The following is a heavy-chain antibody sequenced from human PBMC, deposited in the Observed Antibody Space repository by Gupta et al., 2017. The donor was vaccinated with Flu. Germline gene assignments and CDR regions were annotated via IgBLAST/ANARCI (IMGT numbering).Heavy chain of an antibody. CDR2: IKSKTDGGTT. CDR1: GFIFTNAW. CDR3: TTDLTVGTSRIDY. J-gene: IGHJ4*02. V-gene: IGHV3-15*05. Sequence: EVQLVQSGGGLVKPGGSLRLPCAASGFIFTNAWMNWVRQAPGKGLEWVGRIKSKTDGGTTDYATPVKGRFTISRDDSKNTLYLQMNSLKTEDTAVYYCTTDLTVGTSRIDYWGQGTLVTVSS. D-gene: IGHD1-14*01.